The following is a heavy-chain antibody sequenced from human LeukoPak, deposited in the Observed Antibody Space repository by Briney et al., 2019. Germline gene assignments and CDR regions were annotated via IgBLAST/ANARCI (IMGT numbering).Heavy chain of an antibody. D-gene: IGHD5-12*01. J-gene: IGHJ4*02. V-gene: IGHV3-23*01. CDR1: GFTFSDNY. CDR3: AKALKVAGGALDY. CDR2: ISGSGGST. Sequence: PGGSLRLSCAASGFTFSDNYMSWIRQAPGKGLEWVSAISGSGGSTYYADSVKGRFTISRDNSKNTLYLQMNSLRAEDTAVYYCAKALKVAGGALDYWGQGTLVTVSS.